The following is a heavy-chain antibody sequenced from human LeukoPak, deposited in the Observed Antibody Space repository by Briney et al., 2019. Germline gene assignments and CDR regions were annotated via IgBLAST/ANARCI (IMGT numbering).Heavy chain of an antibody. V-gene: IGHV5-51*01. CDR1: GYSFTIYW. D-gene: IGHD6-19*01. CDR3: VRGAVPDSADPDN. CDR2: IYPGDSDT. Sequence: GESLKIFCKGSGYSFTIYWISWVLQMPGKGLEWMGIIYPGDSDTRYSPSFQGQVTISADKSISTAYLQWSRLKASDTAMYYCVRGAVPDSADPDNWGQVTMVTVYS. J-gene: IGHJ4*02.